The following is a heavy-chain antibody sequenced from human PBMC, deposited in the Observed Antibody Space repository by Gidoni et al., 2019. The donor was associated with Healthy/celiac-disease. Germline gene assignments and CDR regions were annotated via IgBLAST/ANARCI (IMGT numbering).Heavy chain of an antibody. D-gene: IGHD6-6*01. J-gene: IGHJ5*02. CDR1: GGPLSSTCYY. CDR3: AGSQAARRFRGFRFDWFDP. CDR2: IYYSGST. Sequence: QLTLQGQGPGPVKPSETPSLPCTVSGGPLSSTCYYWGWIRPPPGKGLEWIGSIYYSGSTYYNPSLKSRVTISVDTSKNQFSLKLSSVTAADTAVYYCAGSQAARRFRGFRFDWFDPWGQGTLVTVSS. V-gene: IGHV4-39*05.